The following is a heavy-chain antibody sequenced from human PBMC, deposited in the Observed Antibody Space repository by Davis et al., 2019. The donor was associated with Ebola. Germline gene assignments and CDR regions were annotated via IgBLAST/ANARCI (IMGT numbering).Heavy chain of an antibody. CDR3: ARTSIVGTTTTASDI. Sequence: ASVKVSCTASGYTFKNSAISWVRQAPGQGLEWMGWISAYNGNTAYAQILQGRVTMTTDTSTGTAYMELRSLRSDDTAVYFCARTSIVGTTTTASDIWGQGTMVTVSS. V-gene: IGHV1-18*01. CDR1: GYTFKNSA. CDR2: ISAYNGNT. J-gene: IGHJ3*02. D-gene: IGHD1-26*01.